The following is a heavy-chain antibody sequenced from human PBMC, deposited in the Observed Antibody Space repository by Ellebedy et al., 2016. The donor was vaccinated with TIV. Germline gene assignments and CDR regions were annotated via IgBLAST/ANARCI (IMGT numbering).Heavy chain of an antibody. CDR3: ARGGASSTYVDF. V-gene: IGHV4-59*11. J-gene: IGHJ4*02. Sequence: MPSETLSLTCTVSGDSISGHYWSWIRQSPGKGLEWIGYIYYNGDTNYVPSLKRRVTMSVDTSKNQFSLKLSSVTAADTAVYYCARGGASSTYVDFWGQGTLVTVSS. CDR1: GDSISGHY. CDR2: IYYNGDT.